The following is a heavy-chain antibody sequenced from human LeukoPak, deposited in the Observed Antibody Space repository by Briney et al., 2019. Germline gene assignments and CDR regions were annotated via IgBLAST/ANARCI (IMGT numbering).Heavy chain of an antibody. D-gene: IGHD1-26*01. V-gene: IGHV4-34*01. CDR2: INHSGST. CDR3: ASRDAYIVGATRAFDI. Sequence: PSETLSLTCAVYGGSFSGYYWSWIRQPPGKGLEWIGEINHSGSTNYNPSLKSRVTISVDTSKNQFSQKLSSVTAADTAVYYCASRDAYIVGATRAFDIWGQGTMVTVSS. J-gene: IGHJ3*02. CDR1: GGSFSGYY.